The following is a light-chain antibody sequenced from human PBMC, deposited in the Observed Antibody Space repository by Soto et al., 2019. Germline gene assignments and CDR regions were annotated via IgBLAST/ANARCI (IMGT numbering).Light chain of an antibody. CDR3: QQYGGSPLT. Sequence: EIVLTQSPGTLSLSPGERATLSCRASQSVTSTYLAWYQQKPGQAPRLLIYGASNRATGIPDRCTGSGSGTDFTLTISRLEPEDFAVYYCQQYGGSPLTFGGGTKVEIK. J-gene: IGKJ4*01. V-gene: IGKV3-20*01. CDR2: GAS. CDR1: QSVTSTY.